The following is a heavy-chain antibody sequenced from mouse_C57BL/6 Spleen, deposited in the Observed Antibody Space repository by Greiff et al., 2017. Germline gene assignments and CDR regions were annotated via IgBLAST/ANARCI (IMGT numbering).Heavy chain of an antibody. CDR1: GYTFTSYW. Sequence: VQLQQPGAELVKPGASVKLSCKASGYTFTSYWMHWVKQRPGQGLEWIGMIHPNSGSTNYNEKFKSKATLTVDKSSSTAYMQLSSLTSEDSAVYYCASPYGNYSAWFAYWGQGTLVTVSA. CDR3: ASPYGNYSAWFAY. J-gene: IGHJ3*01. V-gene: IGHV1-64*01. CDR2: IHPNSGST. D-gene: IGHD2-1*01.